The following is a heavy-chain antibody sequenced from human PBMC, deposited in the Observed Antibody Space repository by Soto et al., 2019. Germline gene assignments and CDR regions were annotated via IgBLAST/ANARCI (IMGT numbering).Heavy chain of an antibody. Sequence: QVQLVQSGAEVKKPGYSVTVSCRASGGTFSNYAINWVRQAPGQGLEWMAGIIPLFGTTTYAQKFQGKVTITADESTSTAYMELTSLRSEDTAVFYCATSPYSYDTSGYLDYWGQGTLVTVSS. CDR3: ATSPYSYDTSGYLDY. CDR2: IIPLFGTT. J-gene: IGHJ4*02. D-gene: IGHD3-22*01. V-gene: IGHV1-69*12. CDR1: GGTFSNYA.